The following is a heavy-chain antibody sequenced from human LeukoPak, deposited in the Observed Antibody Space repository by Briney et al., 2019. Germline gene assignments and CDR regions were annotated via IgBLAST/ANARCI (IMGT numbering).Heavy chain of an antibody. CDR3: AKGMRYNWNYYNY. D-gene: IGHD1-7*01. V-gene: IGHV3-9*01. CDR1: GFTFDDYA. J-gene: IGHJ4*02. Sequence: GGSLRLSCAASGFTFDDYAMHWVRHAPGKGLEWVSGISWNSGSIGYADSAKGRFTISRDNAKNSLYLQMNGLRAEDTALYYCAKGMRYNWNYYNYWGQGTLVTVSS. CDR2: ISWNSGSI.